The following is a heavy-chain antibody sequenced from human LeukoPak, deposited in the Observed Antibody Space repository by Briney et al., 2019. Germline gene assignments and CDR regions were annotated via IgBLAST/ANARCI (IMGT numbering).Heavy chain of an antibody. CDR3: AHMGLSDY. J-gene: IGHJ4*02. CDR1: GYIFTNYA. V-gene: IGHV1-69*13. CDR2: IIPIFGTA. D-gene: IGHD1-26*01. Sequence: ASVKVSCKASGYIFTNYAINWMRQAPGQGLEWMGGIIPIFGTANYAQKFQGRVTITADESTSTAYMELSSLRSEDTAAYYCAHMGLSDYWGQGTLVTVSS.